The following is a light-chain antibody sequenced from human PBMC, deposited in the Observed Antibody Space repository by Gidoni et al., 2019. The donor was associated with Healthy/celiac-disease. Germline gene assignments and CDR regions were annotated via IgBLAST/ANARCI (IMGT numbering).Light chain of an antibody. V-gene: IGKV1-5*03. CDR3: QQYNSYSPLT. J-gene: IGKJ4*01. CDR2: KAS. Sequence: DIHLPQSPSTLSASVGDRVTITCRASHSISSWLAWYQQKPGKAPKLLIYKASSLESGVPSRFSGSGSGTEFTLTISRLQPDDFATYYCQQYNSYSPLTFGGGTKVEIK. CDR1: HSISSW.